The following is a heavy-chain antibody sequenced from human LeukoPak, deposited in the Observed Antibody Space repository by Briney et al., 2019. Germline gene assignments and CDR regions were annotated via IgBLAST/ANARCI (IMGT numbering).Heavy chain of an antibody. D-gene: IGHD3-10*01. Sequence: SETLSLTCTVSGGSISSSSYYWGWIRQPPGKGLEWIGSIYYSGSTDYNPSLKSRVTISVDTSKNQFSLELSSVTAADTAVYYSELYRLNGLQWFWELHEFYFDYWGQGTLVTVSS. CDR3: ELYRLNGLQWFWELHEFYFDY. CDR1: GGSISSSSYY. CDR2: IYYSGST. V-gene: IGHV4-39*01. J-gene: IGHJ4*02.